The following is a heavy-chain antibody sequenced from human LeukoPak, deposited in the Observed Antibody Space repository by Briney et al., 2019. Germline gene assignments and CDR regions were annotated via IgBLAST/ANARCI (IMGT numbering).Heavy chain of an antibody. CDR2: INHSGST. CDR1: GYSISSGYY. J-gene: IGHJ4*02. CDR3: ARAPYGSGSPFDY. Sequence: SETVSLTCTVSGYSISSGYYWNWIRQPPGKRLEWIGEINHSGSTNYNPSLKSRVTISIDTSKNQFSLKLSSVTAADTAVYYCARAPYGSGSPFDYWGQGTLVTVSS. V-gene: IGHV4-38-2*02. D-gene: IGHD3-10*01.